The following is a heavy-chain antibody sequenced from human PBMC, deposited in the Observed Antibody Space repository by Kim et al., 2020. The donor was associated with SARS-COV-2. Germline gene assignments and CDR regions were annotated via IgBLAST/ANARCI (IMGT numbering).Heavy chain of an antibody. Sequence: ADSVRGRFTISRDNAKNSLYLQMNSLRDEDTAVYYCARRGGTGYYYFDNWGQGTLVTVSS. D-gene: IGHD3-9*01. V-gene: IGHV3-48*02. J-gene: IGHJ4*02. CDR3: ARRGGTGYYYFDN.